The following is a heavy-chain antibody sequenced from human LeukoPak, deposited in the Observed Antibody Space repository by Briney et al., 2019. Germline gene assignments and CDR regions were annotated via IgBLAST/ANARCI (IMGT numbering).Heavy chain of an antibody. V-gene: IGHV3-33*01. CDR1: GFTFSDSG. CDR2: IWSDGSNK. CDR3: VRASGSFDY. Sequence: GGSLRLSCAASGFTFSDSGIHWVRQAPGKGLEWVAVIWSDGSNKYYADSVKGRFTISRDNPEKTLYLQMNSLRVEDTAVYYCVRASGSFDYWGQGTLVTVSS. J-gene: IGHJ4*02. D-gene: IGHD3-10*01.